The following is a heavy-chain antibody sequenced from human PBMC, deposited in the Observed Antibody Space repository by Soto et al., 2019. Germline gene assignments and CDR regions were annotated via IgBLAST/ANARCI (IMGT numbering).Heavy chain of an antibody. Sequence: HPGGSLRLSCAASGFTFSIYSMHWVRQAPGKGLEWVAVTGYDGSKKYYADSVKGRFTISRDNSKNTLDLQMDSLRTEDTAVYYCARGEGYCSGGTCYRYFDYWGQGA. J-gene: IGHJ4*02. CDR3: ARGEGYCSGGTCYRYFDY. D-gene: IGHD2-15*01. CDR1: GFTFSIYS. V-gene: IGHV3-30-3*01. CDR2: TGYDGSKK.